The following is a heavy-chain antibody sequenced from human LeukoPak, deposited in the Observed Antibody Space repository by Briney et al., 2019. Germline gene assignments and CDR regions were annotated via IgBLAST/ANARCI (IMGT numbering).Heavy chain of an antibody. CDR1: GFTFSYYA. J-gene: IGHJ4*02. CDR2: ISGSGSST. Sequence: GGSLRLSCAASGFTFSYYAMNWVRQAPGKGLEWVSHISGSGSSTYYADSVRGRFTISRDNSKNTLYLQMNSLRAEDTAVYYCARSGYSGYDAPLPDYWGQGTLVTVSS. D-gene: IGHD5-12*01. CDR3: ARSGYSGYDAPLPDY. V-gene: IGHV3-23*01.